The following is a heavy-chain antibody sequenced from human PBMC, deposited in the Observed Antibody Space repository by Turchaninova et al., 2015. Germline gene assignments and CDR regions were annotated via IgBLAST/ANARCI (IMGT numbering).Heavy chain of an antibody. J-gene: IGHJ4*02. Sequence: EVQLVESGGGLVQPGGSLRLTCAASGFALSHYQMNWVRQAPGKGLEWLSYIFSRSEALYYANSVRGRFTCSRDNAKNSLYLQMDSLRAEETAVYYCARDFPNWSNDCWGQGTLVTVSS. CDR2: IFSRSEAL. CDR1: GFALSHYQ. V-gene: IGHV3-48*03. CDR3: ARDFPNWSNDC. D-gene: IGHD1-20*01.